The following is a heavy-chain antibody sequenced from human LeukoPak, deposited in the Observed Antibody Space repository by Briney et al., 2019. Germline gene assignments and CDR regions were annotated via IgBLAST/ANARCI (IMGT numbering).Heavy chain of an antibody. CDR2: INHSGST. V-gene: IGHV4-34*01. Sequence: PSETLSLTCGVYGGSFSANYWSWFRQPPGKGLEWIGEINHSGSTKYNPSLKSRVTILVDTSKNQFSLNLSSVTAADTAVYYCARGYSSSWYYNWFDPWGPGTLVTVSS. CDR1: GGSFSANY. D-gene: IGHD6-13*01. CDR3: ARGYSSSWYYNWFDP. J-gene: IGHJ5*02.